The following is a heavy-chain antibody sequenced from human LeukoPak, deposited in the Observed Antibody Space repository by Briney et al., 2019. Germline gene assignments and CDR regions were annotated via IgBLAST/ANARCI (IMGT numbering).Heavy chain of an antibody. CDR2: INHSGST. V-gene: IGHV4-34*01. J-gene: IGHJ4*02. CDR1: GGSFSGYY. D-gene: IGHD1-26*01. CDR3: ARAEVGATFDY. Sequence: SETLSLTCAVYGGSFSGYYWSWIRQPPGKGLEWIGEINHSGSTNYNPSLKSRVTISVDTSKNQFSLKLSSVTAADTAVYYRARAEVGATFDYWGQGTLVTVSS.